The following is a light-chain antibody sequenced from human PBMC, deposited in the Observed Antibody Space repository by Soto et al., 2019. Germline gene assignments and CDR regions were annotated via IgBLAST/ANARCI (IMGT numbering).Light chain of an antibody. Sequence: DIKMTQSPSTLSASVGDRVTITCRASQSISSWLAWYQQKPGKAPKLLIYKASSLESGVPSRFSGSGSGTEFTLTISCLQSEDFATYYCQQYYSYPLTFGGGTNVDIK. V-gene: IGKV1-5*03. CDR3: QQYYSYPLT. J-gene: IGKJ4*01. CDR2: KAS. CDR1: QSISSW.